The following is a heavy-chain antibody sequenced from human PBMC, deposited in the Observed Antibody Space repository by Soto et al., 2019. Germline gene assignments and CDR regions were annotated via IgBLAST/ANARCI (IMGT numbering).Heavy chain of an antibody. CDR2: MFYGVST. Sequence: SETLFLTCTVSGSSINSSGYYWGWIRQPPGKGLEWIGSMFYGVSTYYNPSLKSRVTVSVDTSKNQFSLNLRSVTAADTAVYYCARLPSRHLVDYWGQGTLVTVSS. CDR3: ARLPSRHLVDY. J-gene: IGHJ4*02. D-gene: IGHD3-3*02. V-gene: IGHV4-39*01. CDR1: GSSINSSGYY.